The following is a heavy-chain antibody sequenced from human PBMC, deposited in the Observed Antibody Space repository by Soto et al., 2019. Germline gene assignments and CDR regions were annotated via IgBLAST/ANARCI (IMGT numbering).Heavy chain of an antibody. CDR3: ARTIAAAGDYYGMDV. V-gene: IGHV1-69*13. CDR1: GGTFSSYA. Sequence: ASVKVSCKASGGTFSSYAISWVRQAPGQGLEWMGGIIPIFGTANYAQKFQGRVTITADESTSTAYMELSSLRSEDTAVYYCARTIAAAGDYYGMDVWGQGTTVTVSS. D-gene: IGHD6-13*01. CDR2: IIPIFGTA. J-gene: IGHJ6*02.